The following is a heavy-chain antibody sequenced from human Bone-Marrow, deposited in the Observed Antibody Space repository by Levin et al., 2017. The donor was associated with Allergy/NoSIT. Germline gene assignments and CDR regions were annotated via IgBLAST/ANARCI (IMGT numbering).Heavy chain of an antibody. V-gene: IGHV3-48*01. CDR2: ITTSSATK. Sequence: GESLKISCAASGFNFRSYSLNWVRQAPGKGLEWLSYITTSSATKYYADSVKGRFTISRDNAKNSLHLQMNSLRVEDTGVYYCARDGGVFDIWGQGTMVTVSA. CDR1: GFNFRSYS. D-gene: IGHD3-16*01. J-gene: IGHJ3*02. CDR3: ARDGGVFDI.